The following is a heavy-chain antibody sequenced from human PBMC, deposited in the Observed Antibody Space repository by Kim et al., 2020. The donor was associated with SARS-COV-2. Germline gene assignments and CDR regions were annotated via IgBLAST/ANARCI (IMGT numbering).Heavy chain of an antibody. CDR2: IWYDGTNI. CDR1: GFTFNTYG. Sequence: GGSLRLSCAASGFTFNTYGMHWLRQAPGKGPEWVAAIWYDGTNIYYRDSVKGRFTISRDNSKNTLYLQMNSLRAEDTAVYYRAKDPGYNAYEIYFDHWGQGTLVAVSS. CDR3: AKDPGYNAYEIYFDH. J-gene: IGHJ4*02. D-gene: IGHD5-12*01. V-gene: IGHV3-33*06.